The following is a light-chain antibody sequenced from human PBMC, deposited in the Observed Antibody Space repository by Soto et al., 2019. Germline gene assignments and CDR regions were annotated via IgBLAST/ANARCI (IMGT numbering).Light chain of an antibody. CDR3: LQDYKYPWT. V-gene: IGKV1-6*01. CDR2: DAS. J-gene: IGKJ1*01. Sequence: IQVTQSPSSLSASVGDRVTITCRASQGIRRDLSWYQQKPGQAPKFLIFDASTLQTGVPSRFSGSGSGTDFTLTISSLQPEDFATYYCLQDYKYPWTFGQGTKVDIK. CDR1: QGIRRD.